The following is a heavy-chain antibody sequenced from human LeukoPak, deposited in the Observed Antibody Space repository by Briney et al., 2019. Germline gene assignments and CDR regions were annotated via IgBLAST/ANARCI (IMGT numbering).Heavy chain of an antibody. D-gene: IGHD3-9*01. V-gene: IGHV1-8*01. CDR3: ARKDDILTGIDY. CDR2: MNPNSGNT. CDR1: GYTFTSYD. J-gene: IGHJ4*02. Sequence: ASVKVSCKASGYTFTSYDINWVRQATGQGLEWMGWMNPNSGNTGYAQKFQGRVTMTRNTSISTAYMELSSLRSEDTAVYYCARKDDILTGIDYWGQGTLVTVSS.